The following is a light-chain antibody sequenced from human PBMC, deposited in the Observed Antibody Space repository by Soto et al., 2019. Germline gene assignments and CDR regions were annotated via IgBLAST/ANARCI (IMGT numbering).Light chain of an antibody. CDR2: DSS. J-gene: IGKJ4*01. Sequence: EIVMTQSPATLSLSPGERATLSCRASQSVGTCLAWYQQKPGQAPRLLIYDSSKRATDIPARFSGSGSGTDFTLTISSLEPEDFAVYYCQQRSIWPPVFGGGTKVEI. CDR3: QQRSIWPPV. CDR1: QSVGTC. V-gene: IGKV3-11*01.